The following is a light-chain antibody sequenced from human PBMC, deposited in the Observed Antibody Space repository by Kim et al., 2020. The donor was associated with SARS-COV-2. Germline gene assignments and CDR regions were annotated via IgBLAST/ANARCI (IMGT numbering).Light chain of an antibody. V-gene: IGLV2-14*03. J-gene: IGLJ1*01. Sequence: QSMTSSCTGTSSYVGGYNYVSWYQQHPGKAPKLMIYDVSNRPSGVSNRFSGSKSGNTASLTISGLQAEDEADYYCSSYTSSSTFYVFGTGTKVTVL. CDR1: SSYVGGYNY. CDR3: SSYTSSSTFYV. CDR2: DVS.